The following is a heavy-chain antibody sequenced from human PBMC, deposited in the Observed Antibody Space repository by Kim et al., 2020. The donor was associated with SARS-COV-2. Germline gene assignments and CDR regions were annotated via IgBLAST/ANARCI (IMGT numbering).Heavy chain of an antibody. V-gene: IGHV4-39*01. D-gene: IGHD3-16*02. Sequence: SRVTISVDTSKSQFSLKLSSVTAADTAVYYCAREGYDYVWGSYRTNWFDPWGQGTLVTVSS. CDR3: AREGYDYVWGSYRTNWFDP. J-gene: IGHJ5*02.